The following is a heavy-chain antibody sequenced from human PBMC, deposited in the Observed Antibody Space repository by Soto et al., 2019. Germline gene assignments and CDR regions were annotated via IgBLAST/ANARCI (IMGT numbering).Heavy chain of an antibody. CDR3: ARDPRGGSWYFGMDV. CDR2: IWSDGSNQ. V-gene: IGHV3-33*01. D-gene: IGHD6-25*01. CDR1: GFTLSDCG. Sequence: QVQLVESGGGVVQPGRSLRLSCAASGFTLSDCGMHWVRQSPGRGLEWVANIWSDGSNQYYADSVKGRFTISRDNSKNALYPQMNSLRAEDTALYYCARDPRGGSWYFGMDVWGQGTTVTVSS. J-gene: IGHJ6*02.